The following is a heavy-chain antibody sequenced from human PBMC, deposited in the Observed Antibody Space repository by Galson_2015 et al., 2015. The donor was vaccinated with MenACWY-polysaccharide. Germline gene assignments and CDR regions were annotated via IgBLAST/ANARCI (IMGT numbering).Heavy chain of an antibody. J-gene: IGHJ3*01. Sequence: PALVKPTQALTLGGTFSGVSLVTIGVGVNWIRQPPGKALEWLADIYWDGDNRYSPSLRSRLTVTKDTSKNQVVLTMTNMDLVDTATYYCAPVMITLGGGIGDDAFDVWGLGTMVTVSS. V-gene: IGHV2-5*02. D-gene: IGHD3-16*01. CDR2: IYWDGDN. CDR3: APVMITLGGGIGDDAFDV. CDR1: GVSLVTIGVG.